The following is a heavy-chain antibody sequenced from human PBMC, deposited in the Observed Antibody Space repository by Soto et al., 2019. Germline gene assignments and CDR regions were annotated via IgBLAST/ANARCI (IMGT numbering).Heavy chain of an antibody. Sequence: EVQVVESGGDLVQPGGSLRLSCAASGFTVSSNYMSWVRQAPGKGLEWVSVIYTSGSTYYEDSVKGRFTISRDTSKNTVYLQMNSLRAEDTDVYYCARDLGGSWFDPWGQGTLVTVSS. J-gene: IGHJ5*02. CDR3: ARDLGGSWFDP. D-gene: IGHD2-15*01. V-gene: IGHV3-66*01. CDR1: GFTVSSNY. CDR2: IYTSGST.